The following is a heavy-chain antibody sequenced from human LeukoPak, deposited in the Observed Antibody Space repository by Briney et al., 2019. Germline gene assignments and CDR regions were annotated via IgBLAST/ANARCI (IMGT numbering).Heavy chain of an antibody. V-gene: IGHV4-34*01. CDR1: GGSFSGYY. Sequence: KPSETLSLTCAVYGGSFSGYYWSWIRQPPGKGLEWIGEINHSGSTNYNPSLKSRVTISVDTSKNQFSLKLSSVTAADTAVYYCARGRTLYYGSGSLTRPLDYWGQGTLVTVSS. CDR3: ARGRTLYYGSGSLTRPLDY. J-gene: IGHJ4*02. D-gene: IGHD3-10*01. CDR2: INHSGST.